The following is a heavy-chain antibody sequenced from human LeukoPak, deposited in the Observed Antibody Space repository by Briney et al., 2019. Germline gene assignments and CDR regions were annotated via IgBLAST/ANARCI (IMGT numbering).Heavy chain of an antibody. J-gene: IGHJ4*02. CDR1: GFAFAEHG. V-gene: IGHV3-20*04. CDR3: ARAPITSPFYFDY. Sequence: PGGSLRLSCTASGFAFAEHGMSWVRQVPGKGLEWVSGINWSGGSTGYADPLRGRFTISRDNAKNSLYLQMDSLRAEDTALYYCARAPITSPFYFDYWGQGTLVTGSS. CDR2: INWSGGST. D-gene: IGHD2-2*01.